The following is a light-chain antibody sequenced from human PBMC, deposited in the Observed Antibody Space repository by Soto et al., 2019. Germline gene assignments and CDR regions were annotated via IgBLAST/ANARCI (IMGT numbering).Light chain of an antibody. V-gene: IGKV3-20*01. CDR2: GAS. Sequence: EIVLTQSPGTLSLSPGERATLSCRASQSVSSSYLAWYQQKPGQAPRLLIYGASSRATGIPDRFSGSGSGTDFTLTISRLEPEDFAVYYCQQYASSTRTFRQGAKVDIX. J-gene: IGKJ1*01. CDR1: QSVSSSY. CDR3: QQYASSTRT.